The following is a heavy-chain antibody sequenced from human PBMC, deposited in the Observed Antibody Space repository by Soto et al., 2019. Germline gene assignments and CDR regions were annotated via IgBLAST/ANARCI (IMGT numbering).Heavy chain of an antibody. D-gene: IGHD6-6*01. Sequence: GGSLRLSCAASGFTFSDHYMDWVRQAPGKGLEWVGRTRNKANSYTTEYAASVKGRFTISRDDSKNSLYLQMNSLKTEYTAVYYCASSYSSSSADAFDIWGQGTMVTVSS. CDR1: GFTFSDHY. V-gene: IGHV3-72*01. CDR3: ASSYSSSSADAFDI. J-gene: IGHJ3*02. CDR2: TRNKANSYTT.